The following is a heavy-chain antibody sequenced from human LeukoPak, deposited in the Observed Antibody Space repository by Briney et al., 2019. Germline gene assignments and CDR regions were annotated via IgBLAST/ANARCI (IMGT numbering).Heavy chain of an antibody. CDR2: ISHSGST. D-gene: IGHD6-19*01. V-gene: IGHV4-34*01. Sequence: PSETLSLTCAVYGGSFSGYYWSWIRQPPGKGLEWIGEISHSGSTNYNPSLKSRVTISVDTSKNQFSLKLSSVTAADTAVYYCAGGIAVAGNDAFDIWGQGTMVTVSS. CDR3: AGGIAVAGNDAFDI. CDR1: GGSFSGYY. J-gene: IGHJ3*02.